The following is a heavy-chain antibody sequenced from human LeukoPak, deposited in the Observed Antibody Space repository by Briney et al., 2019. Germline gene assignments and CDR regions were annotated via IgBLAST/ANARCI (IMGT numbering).Heavy chain of an antibody. J-gene: IGHJ6*02. CDR2: IYYSGST. CDR1: GGSISSGDYY. V-gene: IGHV4-30-4*01. D-gene: IGHD3-3*01. CDR3: ARVPFWSGYPGYYYGMDA. Sequence: SETLSLTCTVSGGSISSGDYYWSWIRQPPGKGLEWIGYIYYSGSTYYNPSLKSRVTISVDASKNQFSLKLSSVTAADTAVYYCARVPFWSGYPGYYYGMDAWGQGTTVTVSS.